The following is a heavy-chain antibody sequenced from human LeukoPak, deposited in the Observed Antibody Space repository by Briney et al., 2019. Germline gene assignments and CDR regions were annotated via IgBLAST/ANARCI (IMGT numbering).Heavy chain of an antibody. V-gene: IGHV3-7*01. J-gene: IGHJ4*02. CDR2: IKQDGSEK. CDR1: GFTFSSYW. CDR3: ATEILYYYDSSGYYLDYFGY. Sequence: GGSLRLSCAASGFTFSSYWMSWVRQAPGKGLEWVANIKQDGSEKYYVDSVKGRFTISRDNAKNSLYLQVNSLRAEDTAVYYCATEILYYYDSSGYYLDYFGYWGQGTLVTVSS. D-gene: IGHD3-22*01.